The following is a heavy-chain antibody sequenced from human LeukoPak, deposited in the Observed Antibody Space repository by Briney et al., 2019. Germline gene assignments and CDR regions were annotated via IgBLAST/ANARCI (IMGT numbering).Heavy chain of an antibody. CDR2: IYYSGST. CDR3: ARELSGDYDNWFDP. V-gene: IGHV4-59*01. CDR1: GGSFSSYY. J-gene: IGHJ5*02. D-gene: IGHD4-17*01. Sequence: SETLSLTCAVYGGSFSSYYWSWIRQPPGKGLEWIGYIYYSGSTNYNPSLKSRVTISVDTSKNQFSLKLSSVTAADTAVYYCARELSGDYDNWFDPWGQGTLVTVSS.